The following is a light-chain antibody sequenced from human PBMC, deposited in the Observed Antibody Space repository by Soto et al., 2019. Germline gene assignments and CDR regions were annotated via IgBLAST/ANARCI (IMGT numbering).Light chain of an antibody. Sequence: SYVMTQPPSVSVAPGQTARITCGGSNIGSKRVHWHQQKPGQAPVLVVHDNSDRPSGIPERFSGSNSGNTATLTISRVEAWDEADYYCQVCDSSSNQRAFGGGTKLTVL. V-gene: IGLV3-21*02. CDR2: DNS. CDR1: NIGSKR. CDR3: QVCDSSSNQRA. J-gene: IGLJ3*02.